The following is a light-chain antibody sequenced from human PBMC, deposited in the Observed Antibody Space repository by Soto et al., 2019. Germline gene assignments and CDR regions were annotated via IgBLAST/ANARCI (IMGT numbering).Light chain of an antibody. CDR1: HNVGHN. Sequence: EIVFTQSPSTVSLSTGERATLSCSASHNVGHNFAWYQQKSSQPPSPIIHTEASRTTGIPATFSVYATRTDLTLTISSLDPEDIAVYYCQERSRWPRATFGGGTKVDIK. J-gene: IGKJ4*01. CDR3: QERSRWPRAT. CDR2: TEA. V-gene: IGKV3D-11*02.